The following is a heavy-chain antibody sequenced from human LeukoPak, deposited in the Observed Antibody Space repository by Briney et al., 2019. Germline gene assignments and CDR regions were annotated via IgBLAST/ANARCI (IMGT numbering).Heavy chain of an antibody. J-gene: IGHJ4*01. CDR2: IYNSGST. Sequence: SETLSLTCTVSGGSISDYYWSWIRQPAGKGLEWIGRIYNSGSTNYNSSLKSRVTMSLHTSQNQFSLRLTSVTAADTAVYYCARSRGYTDAQTIDYWGQGTLVTVSS. V-gene: IGHV4-4*07. D-gene: IGHD5-18*01. CDR1: GGSISDYY. CDR3: ARSRGYTDAQTIDY.